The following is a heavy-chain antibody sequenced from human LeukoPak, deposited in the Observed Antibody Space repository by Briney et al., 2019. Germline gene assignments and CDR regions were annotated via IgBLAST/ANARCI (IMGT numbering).Heavy chain of an antibody. CDR2: ISASGGST. CDR3: AKDSVYDYDFDY. Sequence: GWSLRLSCTASGFTFSSNAMSWVRQAPGKGLEWVSTISASGGSTYYADSVKGRFTISRDNSKNTLYLQMNSLRADDTAVYYCAKDSVYDYDFDYWGQGTLVTVSS. V-gene: IGHV3-23*01. D-gene: IGHD5/OR15-5a*01. CDR1: GFTFSSNA. J-gene: IGHJ4*02.